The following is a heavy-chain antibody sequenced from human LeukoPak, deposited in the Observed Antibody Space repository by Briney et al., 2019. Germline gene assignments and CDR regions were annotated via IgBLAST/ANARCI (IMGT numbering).Heavy chain of an antibody. CDR2: ISYDGSNK. CDR1: GFTFSSYG. J-gene: IGHJ4*02. Sequence: GGSLRLSCAASGFTFSSYGMHWVRQAPGKGLEWVAVISYDGSNKYYADSVKGRFTISRDNSKNTLYLQMNSLRAEDTAVYYCAKDFYVWGSHAFDYWGQGTLVTVSS. CDR3: AKDFYVWGSHAFDY. D-gene: IGHD3-16*01. V-gene: IGHV3-30*18.